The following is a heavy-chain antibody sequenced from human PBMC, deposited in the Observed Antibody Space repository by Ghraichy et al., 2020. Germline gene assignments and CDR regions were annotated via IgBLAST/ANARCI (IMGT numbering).Heavy chain of an antibody. D-gene: IGHD2-2*02. CDR3: ARGRYCSSTSCYTNYYYGMDV. J-gene: IGHJ6*02. CDR2: IGTAGDT. V-gene: IGHV3-13*01. Sequence: GGSLRLSCAASGFTFSSYDMHWVRQATGKGLEWVSAIGTAGDTYYPGSVKGRFTISRENAKNSLYLQMNSLRAGDTAVYYCARGRYCSSTSCYTNYYYGMDVWGQGTTVTVSS. CDR1: GFTFSSYD.